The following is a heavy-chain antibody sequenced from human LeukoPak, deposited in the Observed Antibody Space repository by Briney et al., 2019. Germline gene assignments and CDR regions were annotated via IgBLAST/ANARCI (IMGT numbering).Heavy chain of an antibody. CDR2: IYPGDSDT. CDR1: GYSFPSYW. J-gene: IGHJ4*02. V-gene: IGHV5-51*01. Sequence: GESLKISCKGSGYSFPSYWIGWVRQLPGRGLEYMGIIYPGDSDTRYSPSFQGQVTISADKSISTAYLQWSSLKASDTAMYYCARGRKPIGLGYFEYWGQGTLVTVSS. D-gene: IGHD3-16*01. CDR3: ARGRKPIGLGYFEY.